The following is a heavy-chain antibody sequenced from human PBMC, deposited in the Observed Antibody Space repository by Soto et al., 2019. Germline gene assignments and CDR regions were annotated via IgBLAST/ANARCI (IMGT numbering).Heavy chain of an antibody. CDR1: GSTFSNYI. CDR2: ISYDGSNK. CDR3: AGGDNYYALGV. J-gene: IGHJ6*01. Sequence: QLQLVESGGGVVQPGRSLRLSCAASGSTFSNYIMHWVRQAPGKGLEWVAFISYDGSNKDYADSVEGRFTISRDNSKNTLYLQLSSLRPEDTAVYYCAGGDNYYALGVW. D-gene: IGHD2-15*01. V-gene: IGHV3-30-3*01.